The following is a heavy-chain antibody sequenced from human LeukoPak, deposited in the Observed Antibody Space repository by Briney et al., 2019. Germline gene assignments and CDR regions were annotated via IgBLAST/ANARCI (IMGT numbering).Heavy chain of an antibody. CDR1: GGSISSGDYY. CDR2: IYYSGST. CDR3: AREPPMYSGSRNWFDP. D-gene: IGHD1-26*01. Sequence: SETLSLTCTVSGGSISSGDYYWSWIRQPPGKGLEWIGYIYYSGSTYYNPSLKSRVTISVDTSKNQFSLKLSSVTAADTAVYYCAREPPMYSGSRNWFDPWGQRTLVTVSS. J-gene: IGHJ5*02. V-gene: IGHV4-30-4*01.